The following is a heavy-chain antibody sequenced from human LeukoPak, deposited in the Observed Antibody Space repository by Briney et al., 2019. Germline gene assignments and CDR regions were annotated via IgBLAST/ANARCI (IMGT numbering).Heavy chain of an antibody. V-gene: IGHV3-33*01. D-gene: IGHD3-22*01. J-gene: IGHJ4*02. CDR2: IWYDGSNK. CDR3: ARDPTPNYYDSSGYPDY. Sequence: GGSLRLSCAASGFTFSSYGMHWVRQAPGKGLEWVAVIWYDGSNKYYADSVKDRFTISRDNSKNTLYLQMNSLRAEDTAVYYCARDPTPNYYDSSGYPDYWGQGTLVTVSS. CDR1: GFTFSSYG.